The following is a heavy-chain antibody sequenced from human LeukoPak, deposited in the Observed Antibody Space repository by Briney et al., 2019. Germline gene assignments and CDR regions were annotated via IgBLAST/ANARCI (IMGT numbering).Heavy chain of an antibody. CDR3: ARELHYYGSGSYNGPGWFDP. V-gene: IGHV1-46*01. CDR1: GYTFTSYY. J-gene: IGHJ5*02. D-gene: IGHD3-10*01. Sequence: ASVMVSCKASGYTFTSYYMHWVRQAPGQGLEWMGIIKPSGGSTSYAQKFQGRVTMTRDTSTSTVYMELSSLRSEDTAVYYCARELHYYGSGSYNGPGWFDPWGQGTLVTVSS. CDR2: IKPSGGST.